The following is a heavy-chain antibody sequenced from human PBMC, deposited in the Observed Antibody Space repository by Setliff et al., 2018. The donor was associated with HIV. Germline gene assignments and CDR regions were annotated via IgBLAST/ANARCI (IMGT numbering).Heavy chain of an antibody. CDR1: RFTFTSYS. CDR3: AREIYYYESRDKGWFDS. J-gene: IGHJ5*01. V-gene: IGHV3-30*04. D-gene: IGHD3-22*01. CDR2: ISHDGSIK. Sequence: PGGSLRLSCTASRFTFTSYSMHWVRQAPGKGLEWVAVISHDGSIKYYADSVKGRFTISRDNSKNTLYLQMNSLRIEDTALYYCAREIYYYESRDKGWFDSWGQGTLVTVSS.